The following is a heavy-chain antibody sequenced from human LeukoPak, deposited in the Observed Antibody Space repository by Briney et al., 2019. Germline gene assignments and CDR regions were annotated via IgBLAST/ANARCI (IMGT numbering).Heavy chain of an antibody. J-gene: IGHJ4*02. CDR2: ISGYNGNT. D-gene: IGHD1-26*01. CDR3: ARGTVGGTDFDY. V-gene: IGHV1-18*01. CDR1: GYIFTNYA. Sequence: GASVKVSRNTSGYIFTNYAITWIRQAPGHGLDWVGWISGYNGNTNYAQNLQGRVTMTRDTSTNTAYMELRSLRFDDTAVYYCARGTVGGTDFDYWGQGTLVTVSS.